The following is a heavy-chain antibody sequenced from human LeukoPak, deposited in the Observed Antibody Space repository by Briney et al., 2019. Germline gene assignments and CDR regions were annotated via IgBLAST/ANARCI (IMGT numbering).Heavy chain of an antibody. Sequence: AGGSLRLSCAASGFTFSSYGMHWVRQAPGKGLEWVAVISYDGSNKYYADSVKGRFTISRDNSKNTLYLQMNSLRAEDTAVYYCAREGGGWSPYFDYWGQGTLVTVSS. D-gene: IGHD6-19*01. V-gene: IGHV3-30*03. J-gene: IGHJ4*02. CDR1: GFTFSSYG. CDR2: ISYDGSNK. CDR3: AREGGGWSPYFDY.